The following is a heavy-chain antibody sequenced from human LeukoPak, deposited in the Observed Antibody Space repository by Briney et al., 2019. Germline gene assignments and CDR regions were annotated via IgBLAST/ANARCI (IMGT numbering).Heavy chain of an antibody. D-gene: IGHD6-19*01. J-gene: IGHJ4*02. CDR2: IYSGDSNT. CDR3: ARREEQWLAPDSEYYFDY. V-gene: IGHV5-51*01. CDR1: GDRVSTYW. Sequence: GGCLKISSVGSGDRVSTYWIACGRARPGRGLWWGGVIYSGDSNTVYSPSFQGQVTISVDKSISTAYLQWSSLKASDTAMYYCARREEQWLAPDSEYYFDYWGQGTLVTVSS.